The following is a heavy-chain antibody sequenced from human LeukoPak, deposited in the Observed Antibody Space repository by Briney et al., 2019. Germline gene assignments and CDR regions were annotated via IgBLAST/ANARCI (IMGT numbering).Heavy chain of an antibody. CDR1: GFTFDDYG. CDR2: INWNGGST. D-gene: IGHD5-24*01. V-gene: IGHV3-20*04. Sequence: GGSLRLSCADSGFTFDDYGMSWVRQAPGKRLEWVSGINWNGGSTGYADSVKGRFTISRDNAKNSLYMQMNSLRAEDTALYYCARGDGYTKLYYFDYWGQGTLITVSS. J-gene: IGHJ4*02. CDR3: ARGDGYTKLYYFDY.